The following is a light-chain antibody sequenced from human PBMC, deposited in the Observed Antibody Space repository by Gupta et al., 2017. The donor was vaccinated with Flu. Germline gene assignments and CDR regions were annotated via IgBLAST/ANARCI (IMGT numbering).Light chain of an antibody. Sequence: SYVLTQPPSVSVAPGQTARITCWGANIGSNIVNWYQQKPGQAPSWVVYEESDRPSGIPARFSGSNSGNTATLTVSKLEAGDEAVYFCQGWNISSDHLRVFGAGTKLTVL. V-gene: IGLV3-21*02. J-gene: IGLJ3*02. CDR1: NIGSNI. CDR3: QGWNISSDHLRV. CDR2: EES.